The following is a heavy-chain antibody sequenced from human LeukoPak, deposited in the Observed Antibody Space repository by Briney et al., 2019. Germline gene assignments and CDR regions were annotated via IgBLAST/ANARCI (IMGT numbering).Heavy chain of an antibody. J-gene: IGHJ4*02. CDR3: ARDLLLWFGELSGDSDY. CDR2: IWYDGSHK. D-gene: IGHD3-10*01. Sequence: PGGSLRLSCAASGFTFSSYWMHWVRQAPGKGLEWVADIWYDGSHKYYADSVKGRFTISRDNSKNTLHLQMNSLRAEDTAVYYCARDLLLWFGELSGDSDYWGQGTLVTVSS. CDR1: GFTFSSYW. V-gene: IGHV3-33*08.